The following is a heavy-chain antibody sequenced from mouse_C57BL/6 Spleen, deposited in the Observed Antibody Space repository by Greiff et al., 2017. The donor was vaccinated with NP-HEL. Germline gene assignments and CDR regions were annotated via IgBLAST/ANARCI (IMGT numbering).Heavy chain of an antibody. CDR1: GFTFSDAW. CDR3: TRPYYYGSSYWYFDV. D-gene: IGHD1-1*01. CDR2: IRNKANNHAT. J-gene: IGHJ1*03. V-gene: IGHV6-6*01. Sequence: EVQRVESGGGLVQPGGSMKLSCAASGFTFSDAWMDWVRQSPEKGLEWVAEIRNKANNHATYYAESVKGRFTISRDDSKSSVYLQMNSLRAEDTGIYYCTRPYYYGSSYWYFDVWGTGTTVTVSS.